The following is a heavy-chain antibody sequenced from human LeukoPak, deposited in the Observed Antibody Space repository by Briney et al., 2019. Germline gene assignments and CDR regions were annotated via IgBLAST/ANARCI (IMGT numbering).Heavy chain of an antibody. CDR3: ARVNGWTYFFDY. V-gene: IGHV3-7*03. J-gene: IGHJ4*02. CDR1: GFTFSSYW. CDR2: INHNGNVN. Sequence: GGSLRLSCAASGFTFSSYWMNWARQAPGKGLEWVASINHNGNVNYYVDSVKGRFTISRDNAKNSLYLQMSNLRAEDTAVYFCARVNGWTYFFDYWGQGALVTVSS. D-gene: IGHD6-19*01.